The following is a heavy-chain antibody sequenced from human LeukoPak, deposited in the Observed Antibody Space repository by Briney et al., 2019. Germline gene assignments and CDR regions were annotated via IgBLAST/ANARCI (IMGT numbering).Heavy chain of an antibody. CDR1: GFTVNTNY. Sequence: PGGSLRLSCAASGFTVNTNYMTWVRQAPGKGLEWVSVIYSGGSTYYADSVKGRFTISRDNSKNTLYLQMNSLRAEDTAVYYCARDRGDGYNYDAFDIWGQGTMVTVSS. CDR3: ARDRGDGYNYDAFDI. V-gene: IGHV3-66*02. CDR2: IYSGGST. J-gene: IGHJ3*02. D-gene: IGHD5-24*01.